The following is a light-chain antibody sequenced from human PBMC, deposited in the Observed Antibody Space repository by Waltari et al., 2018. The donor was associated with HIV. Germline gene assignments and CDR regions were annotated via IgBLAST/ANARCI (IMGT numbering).Light chain of an antibody. J-gene: IGLJ2*01. Sequence: QSALTQPASVSGSPGPSVTISCAGSTSDVGSYDLVSWYQHHPGKAPKRLIYEVTKRPSGVSNRFSGSKSGNTASLTISGLQAEDEADYYCCSYAGSHTFVVFGGGTKLTVL. V-gene: IGLV2-23*02. CDR1: TSDVGSYDL. CDR2: EVT. CDR3: CSYAGSHTFVV.